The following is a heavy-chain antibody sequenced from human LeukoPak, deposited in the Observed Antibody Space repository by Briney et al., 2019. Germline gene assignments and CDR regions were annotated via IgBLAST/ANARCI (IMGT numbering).Heavy chain of an antibody. CDR3: ARRARAIAARPTYYYYGMDV. V-gene: IGHV4-59*01. J-gene: IGHJ6*02. CDR1: GGSMSSYY. D-gene: IGHD6-6*01. Sequence: PSETLSLTCTVSGGSMSSYYWSWIRQPPGKGLEWIGYIYYSGSTNYNPSLKSRVTISVDTSKNQFSLKLSSVTAADTAVYYCARRARAIAARPTYYYYGMDVWGQGTTVTVSS. CDR2: IYYSGST.